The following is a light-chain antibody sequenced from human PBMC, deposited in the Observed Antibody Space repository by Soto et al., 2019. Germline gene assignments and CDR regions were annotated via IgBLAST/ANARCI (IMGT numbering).Light chain of an antibody. Sequence: EIVMTQSPATLSVSPGERATLSCRASQSVSSNLAWYQQKPGQAPRLLIYGASTMATGIPARLSGSGSGAELTLTLRILESEDFAAYCWKMYNNMPPGPFGQGIRLEIK. V-gene: IGKV3-15*01. J-gene: IGKJ1*01. CDR2: GAS. CDR3: KMYNNMPPGP. CDR1: QSVSSN.